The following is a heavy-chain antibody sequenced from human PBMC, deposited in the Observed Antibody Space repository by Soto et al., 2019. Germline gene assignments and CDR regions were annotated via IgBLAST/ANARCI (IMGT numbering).Heavy chain of an antibody. CDR3: AVVVSATHLDP. CDR2: VYYTGST. D-gene: IGHD2-15*01. CDR1: GGSISNFY. V-gene: IGHV4-59*04. Sequence: SETLSLTCTVSGGSISNFYWSWIRQPPGKGLEWIGYVYYTGSTSYNPSLKRRVTFSADSSRGQFSLRLNSVTAADTAVYYCAVVVSATHLDPWGQGTLVTVSS. J-gene: IGHJ5*02.